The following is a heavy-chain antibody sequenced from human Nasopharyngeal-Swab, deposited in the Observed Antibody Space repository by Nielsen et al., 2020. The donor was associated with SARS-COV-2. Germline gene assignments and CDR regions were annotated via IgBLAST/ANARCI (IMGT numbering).Heavy chain of an antibody. D-gene: IGHD6-13*01. J-gene: IGHJ5*02. Sequence: GGSLRLSCAASGFTFSSYAMSWVRQAPGKGLEWVSAISGSGGSTYYADSVKGRFTISRDNSKNTLYLQMNSLRAEDTAVYYCAKAPEYSSSWYGSDWFDPWGQGTLVTVSS. CDR3: AKAPEYSSSWYGSDWFDP. CDR1: GFTFSSYA. V-gene: IGHV3-23*01. CDR2: ISGSGGST.